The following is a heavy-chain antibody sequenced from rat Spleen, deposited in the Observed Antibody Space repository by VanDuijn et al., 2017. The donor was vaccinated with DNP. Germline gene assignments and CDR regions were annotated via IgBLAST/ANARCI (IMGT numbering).Heavy chain of an antibody. CDR1: GYSITSSYR. V-gene: IGHV3-3*01. D-gene: IGHD1-11*01. CDR3: ARRSFDY. CDR2: INSAGST. J-gene: IGHJ2*01. Sequence: EVQLQESGPGLVRPSQSLSLTCSVTGYSITSSYRWNWIRKFPGNELEWMGYINSAGSTNYNPSLKSRISITRDTSKNQFFLQVNSVTTEDTGTYYCARRSFDYWGRGVKVTVSS.